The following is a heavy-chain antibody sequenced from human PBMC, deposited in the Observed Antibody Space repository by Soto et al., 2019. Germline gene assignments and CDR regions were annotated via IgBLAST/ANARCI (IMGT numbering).Heavy chain of an antibody. J-gene: IGHJ4*02. CDR3: ARDGYCSGGSCYSVPVFDY. CDR1: GFTFSSYG. Sequence: QVQLVESGGGVVQPGRSLRLFCAASGFTFSSYGMHWVRQAPGKGLEWVAVIWYDGSNKYYADSVKGRFTISRDNSKNTLDLQMNSLRAEDTAVYYCARDGYCSGGSCYSVPVFDYWGQGTLVTVSS. D-gene: IGHD2-15*01. V-gene: IGHV3-33*01. CDR2: IWYDGSNK.